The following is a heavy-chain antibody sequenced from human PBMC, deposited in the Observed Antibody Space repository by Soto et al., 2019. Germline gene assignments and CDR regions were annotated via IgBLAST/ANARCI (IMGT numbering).Heavy chain of an antibody. Sequence: QITLNESGPTVVKPAETLTLTCTFSGFSLTTSGVGVGWIRQSPGKAPEWLALIYWDDDKRYSASLKSRLTITKDTSKNQVVLTMASVDPADIATYYCAHRILCTVFGLVTTTAIYFDFWGQGTPVVVSS. CDR3: AHRILCTVFGLVTTTAIYFDF. CDR2: IYWDDDK. CDR1: GFSLTTSGVG. D-gene: IGHD3-3*01. J-gene: IGHJ4*02. V-gene: IGHV2-5*02.